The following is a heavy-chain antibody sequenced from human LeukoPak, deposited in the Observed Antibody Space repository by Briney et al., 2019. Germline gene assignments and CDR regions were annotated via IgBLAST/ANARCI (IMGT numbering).Heavy chain of an antibody. CDR2: INHSGST. J-gene: IGHJ4*02. CDR3: ARGANYGY. Sequence: SETLSLTCAVYGGSFSGYYWSWIRQPPGKGLEWLGEINHSGSTNYNPSLKSRVTISVDTSKNQFSLKLSSVTAADTAVYYCARGANYGYWGQGTLVTVSS. D-gene: IGHD2-15*01. CDR1: GGSFSGYY. V-gene: IGHV4-34*01.